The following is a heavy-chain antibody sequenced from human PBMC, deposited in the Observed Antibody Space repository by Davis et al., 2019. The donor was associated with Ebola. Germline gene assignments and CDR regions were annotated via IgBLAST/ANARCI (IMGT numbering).Heavy chain of an antibody. J-gene: IGHJ4*02. CDR3: VKGSITMTVVVYFDL. CDR2: ISSSGHYI. V-gene: IGHV3-21*01. D-gene: IGHD3-22*01. CDR1: GFAFSSYS. Sequence: GGSLRLSCAASGFAFSSYSMNWVRQSPGKGLEWVSSISSSGHYINYADSVKGRFIISRDNSKNTLYLQMSSLRIEDTAVYYCVKGSITMTVVVYFDLWGQGTLVTVSP.